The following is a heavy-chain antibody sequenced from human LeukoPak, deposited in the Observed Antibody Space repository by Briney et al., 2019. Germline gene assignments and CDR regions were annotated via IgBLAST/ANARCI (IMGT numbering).Heavy chain of an antibody. J-gene: IGHJ5*01. CDR2: IYNSANT. CDR3: AGEILVPGVNLVNWFDS. Sequence: PSETLSLTCSVSGDSISTYWSWIRQPPGKGLEWIGNIYNSANTNYNPSLQSRVTMSVDTSKSQFSLQLTSVSAADTAVYYCAGEILVPGVNLVNWFDSWGQGFLVTVSS. D-gene: IGHD3-10*01. CDR1: GDSISTY. V-gene: IGHV4-4*08.